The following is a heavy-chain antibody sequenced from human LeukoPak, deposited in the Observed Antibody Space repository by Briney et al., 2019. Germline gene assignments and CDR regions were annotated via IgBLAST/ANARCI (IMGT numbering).Heavy chain of an antibody. CDR3: AKDTPLFYHYYGIDV. CDR2: ISGDGTIT. Sequence: GGSLRLSCAASGLNLDAYAMHWVRQAPGKGLKWVSLISGDGTITYYADSVKGRFTISRDNSKKSLFLEMNSLRSEDTALYYCAKDTPLFYHYYGIDVWGQGTTVTFS. CDR1: GLNLDAYA. V-gene: IGHV3-43*02. J-gene: IGHJ6*02.